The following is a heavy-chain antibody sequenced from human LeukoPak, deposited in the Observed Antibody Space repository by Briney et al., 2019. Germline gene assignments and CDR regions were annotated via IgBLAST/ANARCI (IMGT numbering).Heavy chain of an antibody. J-gene: IGHJ3*02. Sequence: SVKVSCKASGGTFSSYAISWVRQAPGQGLEWMGGIIPIFGTANYAQKFQGRVTITADGSTSTAYMELSSLRSEDTAVYYCAREAQVGATRWDAFDIWGQGTMVTVSS. CDR3: AREAQVGATRWDAFDI. CDR1: GGTFSSYA. D-gene: IGHD1-26*01. CDR2: IIPIFGTA. V-gene: IGHV1-69*13.